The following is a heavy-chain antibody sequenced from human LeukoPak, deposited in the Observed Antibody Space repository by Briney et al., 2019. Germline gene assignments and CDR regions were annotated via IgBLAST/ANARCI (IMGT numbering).Heavy chain of an antibody. J-gene: IGHJ4*02. CDR2: INHSGST. D-gene: IGHD3-10*01. CDR1: GGSFSGYY. Sequence: PSETLSLTCAVYGGSFSGYYWSWIRQPPGKGLEWIGEINHSGSTNYNPSLKSRVTISVDTSKNQFSLKLSSVTAADTAAYYCARAYGSGSYWGQGTLVTVSS. V-gene: IGHV4-34*01. CDR3: ARAYGSGSY.